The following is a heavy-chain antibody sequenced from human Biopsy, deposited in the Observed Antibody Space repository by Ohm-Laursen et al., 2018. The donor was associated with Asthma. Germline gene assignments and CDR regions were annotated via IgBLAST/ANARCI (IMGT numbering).Heavy chain of an antibody. V-gene: IGHV1-24*01. Sequence: SVKVSCKLPGYSLTDLSMHWVRQAPGQGLEWMGGHDHEEGGTVNAWRFQGRVTMTEDTSTDTAYMELSSLSSDDTAVYYCASDFPKDYVRYNFQFWGQGTLVTVSS. J-gene: IGHJ4*02. CDR1: GYSLTDLS. CDR3: ASDFPKDYVRYNFQF. D-gene: IGHD4-17*01. CDR2: HDHEEGGT.